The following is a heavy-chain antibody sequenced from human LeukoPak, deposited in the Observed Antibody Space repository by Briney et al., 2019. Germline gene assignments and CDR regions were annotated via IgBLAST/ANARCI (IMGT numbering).Heavy chain of an antibody. D-gene: IGHD6-13*01. Sequence: TSETLSLTCTVSGGSISSYYWSWIRQPAGKGLEWIGRIYTSGSTNYNPSLKSRVTISVDTSKNQLSLKLSSVTAADTAVYYCARDSAAGTHDYWGQGTLVTVSS. CDR2: IYTSGST. V-gene: IGHV4-4*07. CDR3: ARDSAAGTHDY. J-gene: IGHJ4*02. CDR1: GGSISSYY.